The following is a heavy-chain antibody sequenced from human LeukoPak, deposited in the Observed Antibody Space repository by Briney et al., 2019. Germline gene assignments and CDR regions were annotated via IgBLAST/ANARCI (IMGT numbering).Heavy chain of an antibody. Sequence: GGSLRLSCVASGFTFSSYSINWVRQAPGKGLEWVSYISSSSDSIYYADSVKGRFTISRDNAKNSLYLQMNRLRAEDTAVYYCARDFDFWSGSFDYWGQGTLVTVSS. D-gene: IGHD3-3*01. CDR1: GFTFSSYS. J-gene: IGHJ4*02. CDR2: ISSSSDSI. CDR3: ARDFDFWSGSFDY. V-gene: IGHV3-48*01.